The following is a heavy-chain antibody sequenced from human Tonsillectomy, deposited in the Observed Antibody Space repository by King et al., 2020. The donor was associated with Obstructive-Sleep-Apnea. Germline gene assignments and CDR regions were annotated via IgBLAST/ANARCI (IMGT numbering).Heavy chain of an antibody. J-gene: IGHJ4*02. Sequence: TLKESGPVLVKPTETLTLTCTVSGFSLSSGIVGVSWLRQPPRKPLDWPAPPLSNDAQTYSPSLKNILPLPKDTSESQVVLTLTDMDPVDTATYYCARIRYYYDSTGYYSYYFDYWGQGTLVTVSS. CDR1: GFSLSSGIVG. D-gene: IGHD3-22*01. V-gene: IGHV2-26*01. CDR2: PLSNDAQ. CDR3: ARIRYYYDSTGYYSYYFDY.